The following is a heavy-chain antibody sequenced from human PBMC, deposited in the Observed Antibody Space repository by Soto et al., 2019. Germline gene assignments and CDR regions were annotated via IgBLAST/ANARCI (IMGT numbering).Heavy chain of an antibody. CDR3: ATDDSSGYYPDAFDI. V-gene: IGHV3-23*01. CDR1: GFTFSSYA. CDR2: ISGSGGST. J-gene: IGHJ3*02. D-gene: IGHD3-22*01. Sequence: GGSLRLSCAASGFTFSSYAMSWVRQAPGKGLEWVSAISGSGGSTYYADSVKGRFTISRDNSKNTLYLQMNSLRAEDTAVYYCATDDSSGYYPDAFDIWGQGTMVTVSS.